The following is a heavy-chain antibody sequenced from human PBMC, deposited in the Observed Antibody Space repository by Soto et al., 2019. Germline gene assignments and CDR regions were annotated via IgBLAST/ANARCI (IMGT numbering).Heavy chain of an antibody. V-gene: IGHV3-30*18. J-gene: IGHJ4*02. Sequence: GGSLRLSCAASGFTFSSYGMHWVRQAPGKGLEWVAVISYDGSNKYYADSVKGRFTISRDNSKNRLYLQMNSLRAEETAVYYCAKDLFSGPGRIVLMVYALDYWGQGTLVTVSS. D-gene: IGHD2-8*01. CDR2: ISYDGSNK. CDR3: AKDLFSGPGRIVLMVYALDY. CDR1: GFTFSSYG.